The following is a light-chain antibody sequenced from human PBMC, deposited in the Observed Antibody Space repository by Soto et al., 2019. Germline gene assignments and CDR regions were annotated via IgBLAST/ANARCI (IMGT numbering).Light chain of an antibody. CDR3: QQYDGDFLT. CDR1: QSISNY. V-gene: IGKV1-5*01. CDR2: DAS. Sequence: IHMTHAPSTLPASVLYRVTITFLASQSISNYLAWYQQKPGKAPQLLIYDASTLESGVPSRFSGSGSGTEFALTIGGLQPDDFATYYCQQYDGDFLTFGQGTKVDIK. J-gene: IGKJ1*01.